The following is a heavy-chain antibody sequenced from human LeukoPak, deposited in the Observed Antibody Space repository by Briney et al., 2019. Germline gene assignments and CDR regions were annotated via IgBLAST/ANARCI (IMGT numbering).Heavy chain of an antibody. CDR3: ARGRNYYDSSGFDY. D-gene: IGHD3-22*01. Sequence: PGGSLRLSCVASGFTFSSYGMHWVRQAPGKGLEWVAVIWYDGSNKYYADSVKGRFTISRDNSKNTLYLQMNSLRAEDTAVYSCARGRNYYDSSGFDYWGQGTLVTVSS. CDR2: IWYDGSNK. J-gene: IGHJ4*02. CDR1: GFTFSSYG. V-gene: IGHV3-33*08.